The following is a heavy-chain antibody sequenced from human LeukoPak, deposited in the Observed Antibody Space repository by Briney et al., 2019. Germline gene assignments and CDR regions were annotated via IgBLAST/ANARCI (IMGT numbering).Heavy chain of an antibody. Sequence: SGPTLVKPTQTLTLTCTFSGFSLSTSGVGVGWIRQPPGKALEWLALIYWSDDKHYSPSLKNRLTITKDTSKNQVVLRMTNMDPVDTATYYCARHDYGAYVGYWGQGTLVTVSS. V-gene: IGHV2-5*01. CDR1: GFSLSTSGVG. CDR3: ARHDYGAYVGY. J-gene: IGHJ4*02. CDR2: IYWSDDK. D-gene: IGHD4-17*01.